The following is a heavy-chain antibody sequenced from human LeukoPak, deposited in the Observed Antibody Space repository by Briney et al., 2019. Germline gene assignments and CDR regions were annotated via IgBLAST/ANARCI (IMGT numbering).Heavy chain of an antibody. J-gene: IGHJ5*02. V-gene: IGHV3-73*01. CDR1: GFTFSGSA. CDR2: IDKKDKGYATAT. D-gene: IGHD1-26*01. CDR3: TRDSGTYNWSDP. Sequence: GGSLRLSCAASGFTFSGSAIHWVRQSSGKGLEWVGQIDKKDKGYATATAYAASVKGRFTISRDDSINAAYLQMKSLKTEDTALYYCTRDSGTYNWSDPWGQGTLVTVSS.